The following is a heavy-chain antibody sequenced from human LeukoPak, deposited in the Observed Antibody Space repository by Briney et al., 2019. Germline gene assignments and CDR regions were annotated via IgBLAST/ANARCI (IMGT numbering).Heavy chain of an antibody. CDR2: ISTTSSYI. J-gene: IGHJ4*02. Sequence: KSGGSLRLSCAASGFTFSYYGINWVRQAPGKGLEWVSFISTTSSYIYYADSVKGRFTISRDNSKNTLYLQMNSLRAEDTAVYYCARFSGYVETWGQGTLVTVSS. CDR3: ARFSGYVET. CDR1: GFTFSYYG. D-gene: IGHD6-13*01. V-gene: IGHV3-21*01.